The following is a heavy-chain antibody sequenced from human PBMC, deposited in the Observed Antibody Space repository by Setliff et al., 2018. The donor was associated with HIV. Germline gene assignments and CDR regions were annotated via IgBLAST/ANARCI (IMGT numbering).Heavy chain of an antibody. V-gene: IGHV4-59*05. CDR2: IFYSGST. CDR3: ARHGGGGWYERVGLYFDY. D-gene: IGHD6-19*01. J-gene: IGHJ4*02. CDR1: GGSLSSYY. Sequence: LSLTCTVSGGSLSSYYWSWIRQPAGKGLEWIGSIFYSGSTYYNPSLRSRVTISVDTSKNQFSLNLSSVTAADTAVYYCARHGGGGWYERVGLYFDYWGQGTLVTVSS.